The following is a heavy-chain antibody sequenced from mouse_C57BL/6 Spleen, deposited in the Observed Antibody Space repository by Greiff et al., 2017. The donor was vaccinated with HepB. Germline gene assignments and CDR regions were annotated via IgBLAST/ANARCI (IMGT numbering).Heavy chain of an antibody. CDR3: ARGSYYYGSSQYFDV. Sequence: EVKLLESGPELVKPGASVKIPCKASGYTFTDYNMDWVKQSHGKSLEWIGDINPNNGGTIYNQKFKGKATLTVDKSSSTAYMELRSLTSEDTAVYYCARGSYYYGSSQYFDVWGTGTTVTVSS. D-gene: IGHD1-1*01. CDR2: INPNNGGT. V-gene: IGHV1-18*01. J-gene: IGHJ1*03. CDR1: GYTFTDYN.